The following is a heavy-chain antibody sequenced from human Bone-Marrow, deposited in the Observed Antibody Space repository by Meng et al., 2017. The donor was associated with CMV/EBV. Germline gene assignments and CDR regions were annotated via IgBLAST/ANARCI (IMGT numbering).Heavy chain of an antibody. Sequence: GGSLRLSCAASGFTFSSYAMNWVRQFPGKGLECVSTISDSGGNTYYADSVKGWFTISRDNSKNTLYLQMDSLRAEDTAVYYCAKAAHTDCSTATCYPYGLDVWGQGTTVTVSS. CDR2: ISDSGGNT. CDR1: GFTFSSYA. CDR3: AKAAHTDCSTATCYPYGLDV. D-gene: IGHD2-2*01. V-gene: IGHV3-23*01. J-gene: IGHJ6*02.